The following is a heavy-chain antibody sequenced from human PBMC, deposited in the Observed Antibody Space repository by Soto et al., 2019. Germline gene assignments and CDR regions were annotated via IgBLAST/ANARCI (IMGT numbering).Heavy chain of an antibody. D-gene: IGHD6-19*01. J-gene: IGHJ1*01. Sequence: GESLKISCKASGYSFHIYWIGWVRQMPGKGLEWLAMIYPGDSDTRYSPSFQGQVTISADKSINTAYLRWSSLKASDTAMYYCATTDSSGWWPHWGRGTLVTTYS. CDR2: IYPGDSDT. V-gene: IGHV5-51*01. CDR3: ATTDSSGWWPH. CDR1: GYSFHIYW.